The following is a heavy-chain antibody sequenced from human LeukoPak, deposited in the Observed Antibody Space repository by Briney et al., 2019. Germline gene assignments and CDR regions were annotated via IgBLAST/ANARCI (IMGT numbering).Heavy chain of an antibody. D-gene: IGHD3-9*01. CDR3: ARGGRYFDWLLSPLIFDY. CDR1: GYTFTSYD. Sequence: GASVKVSCKASGYTFTSYDVNWVRQATGQGLEWMGWISAYNGNTNYAQKLQGRVTMTTDTSTSTAYMELRSLRSDDTAVYYCARGGRYFDWLLSPLIFDYWGQGTLVTVSS. V-gene: IGHV1-18*01. J-gene: IGHJ4*02. CDR2: ISAYNGNT.